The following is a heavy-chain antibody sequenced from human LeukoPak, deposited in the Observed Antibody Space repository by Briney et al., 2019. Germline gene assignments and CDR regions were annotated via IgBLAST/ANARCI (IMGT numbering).Heavy chain of an antibody. CDR3: ARLRRYSSSQAGELDF. CDR2: IYPADSDT. V-gene: IGHV5-51*01. J-gene: IGHJ4*02. CDR1: GYIFANYW. Sequence: GQSLTFSSKGSGYIFANYWIPWVRKMPGKGLEWMGIIYPADSDTRYSPSFQAQAIISVDKSINTAYLQWSSLKPSDTATYYCARLRRYSSSQAGELDFWGLGSGVTVSS. D-gene: IGHD2-2*01.